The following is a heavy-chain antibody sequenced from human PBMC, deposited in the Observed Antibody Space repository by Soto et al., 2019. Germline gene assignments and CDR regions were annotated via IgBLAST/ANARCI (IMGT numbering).Heavy chain of an antibody. V-gene: IGHV1-69*02. J-gene: IGHJ5*02. CDR1: GGTFSSYT. CDR2: IIPILGIA. Sequence: ASVKVSCKASGGTFSSYTISWVRQAPGQGLEWMGRIIPILGIANYAQKFQGRVTITADKSTSTAYMELSSLRSEDTAVYYCARSRESDSSGWYFWFDPWGQGTLVTVSS. CDR3: ARSRESDSSGWYFWFDP. D-gene: IGHD6-19*01.